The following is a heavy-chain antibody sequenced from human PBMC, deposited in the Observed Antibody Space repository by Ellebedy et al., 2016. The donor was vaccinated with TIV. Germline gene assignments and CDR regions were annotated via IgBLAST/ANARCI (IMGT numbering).Heavy chain of an antibody. CDR3: ARAGPLEMNHFDY. CDR2: IIRNSTYI. V-gene: IGHV3-21*01. CDR1: GFNFSIYI. J-gene: IGHJ4*02. Sequence: GESLKISCAVSGFNFSIYIMTWVRQAPGKGLEWVSSIIRNSTYIYYADSVKGRFTISRDNAKNSLYLQMNSLRGDDTAVYYCARAGPLEMNHFDYWGQGTLVTVSS. D-gene: IGHD5-24*01.